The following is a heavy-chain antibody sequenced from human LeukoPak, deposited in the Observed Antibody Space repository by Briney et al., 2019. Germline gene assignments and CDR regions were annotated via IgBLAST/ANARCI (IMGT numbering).Heavy chain of an antibody. CDR1: GGSISDYY. D-gene: IGHD3-10*01. CDR3: ARESQSVLWFGVHL. J-gene: IGHJ4*01. V-gene: IGHV4-38-2*02. Sequence: PSETLSLTCTVSGGSISDYYWAWIREPPGKGLEWIGSIYYSWSTYYNPSLKSRVTISVDTSKNQFSLKLSSVTAADTAVYHCARESQSVLWFGVHLWGHGTLVTVSS. CDR2: IYYSWST.